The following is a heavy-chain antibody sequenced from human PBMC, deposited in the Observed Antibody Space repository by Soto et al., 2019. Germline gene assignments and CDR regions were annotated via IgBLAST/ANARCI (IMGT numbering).Heavy chain of an antibody. V-gene: IGHV3-11*06. D-gene: IGHD2-2*02. Sequence: QVQLVESGGGLVKPGGSLRLSCAASGFTFSDYYMSWIRQAPGKGLEWVSYISSSSSYTNYADSVKGRFTISRDNAKNSLYLQMNSLRAEDTAVYYCARLRQDIVVVPAAIAGWFDPWGQGTLVTVSS. CDR3: ARLRQDIVVVPAAIAGWFDP. CDR2: ISSSSSYT. J-gene: IGHJ5*02. CDR1: GFTFSDYY.